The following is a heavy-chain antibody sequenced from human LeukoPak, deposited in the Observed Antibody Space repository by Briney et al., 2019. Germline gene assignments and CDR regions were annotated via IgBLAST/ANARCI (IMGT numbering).Heavy chain of an antibody. CDR3: ARDTKGGYFDL. CDR1: GFTFNTYW. J-gene: IGHJ4*02. Sequence: PGGSLRLSCAASGFTFNTYWMSWVRQAPGKGLEWLANIKEDGTRDYYVESVKGRFTISKDNAKTSLYLQLSSLRAEDTAVYYCARDTKGGYFDLWGQGTLVTVYS. CDR2: IKEDGTRD. V-gene: IGHV3-7*01.